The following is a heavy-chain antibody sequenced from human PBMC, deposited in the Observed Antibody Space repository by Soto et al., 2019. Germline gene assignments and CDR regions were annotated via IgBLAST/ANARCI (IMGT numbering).Heavy chain of an antibody. V-gene: IGHV3-23*01. Sequence: EVQLLESGGDLVQPGGSLRLSCAASGFTFNSCAMSWVRQAPGKGLEWVSTISYSGVTTYYTDSVKGRFTISRDNSKNTLYLQMDSLRAEDTAIYYCAKQGIAAAFDYFDFWGQGTMVTVSP. D-gene: IGHD6-25*01. CDR2: ISYSGVTT. J-gene: IGHJ3*01. CDR1: GFTFNSCA. CDR3: AKQGIAAAFDYFDF.